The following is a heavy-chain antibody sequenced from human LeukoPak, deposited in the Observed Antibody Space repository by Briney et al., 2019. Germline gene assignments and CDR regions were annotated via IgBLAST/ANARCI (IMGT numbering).Heavy chain of an antibody. CDR3: ARQKWEQQGRDYYFNGLDV. CDR1: GGSISSGGYY. V-gene: IGHV4-30-2*01. J-gene: IGHJ6*02. D-gene: IGHD1/OR15-1a*01. Sequence: SETLSLTCTVSGGSISSGGYYWSWIRQPPGRGLEWIGYIYHSGSTYYNPSLKSRVTISVDRSKNQFSLKLTSVTAADTAVYYCARQKWEQQGRDYYFNGLDVWGPGTTVIVSS. CDR2: IYHSGST.